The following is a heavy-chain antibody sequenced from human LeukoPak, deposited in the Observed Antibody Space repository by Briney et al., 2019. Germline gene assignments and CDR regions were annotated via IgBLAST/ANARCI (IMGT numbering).Heavy chain of an antibody. CDR1: GGSISSSSYY. CDR2: IYYSGST. Sequence: SETLSLTCTVSGGSISSSSYYWGWIRQPPGKGLEWIGSIYYSGSTYYNPSLKSRVTISVDTSKNQFSLKLSSVTAADTAVYYCARDVKILLWWSYMDVWGKGTTVTVSS. CDR3: ARDVKILLWWSYMDV. V-gene: IGHV4-39*07. J-gene: IGHJ6*03. D-gene: IGHD2-21*01.